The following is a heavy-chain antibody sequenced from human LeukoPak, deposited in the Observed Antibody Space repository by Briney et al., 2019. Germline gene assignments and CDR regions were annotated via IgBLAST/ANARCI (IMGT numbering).Heavy chain of an antibody. CDR2: IKSKTDGRTT. CDR3: ITGAPVGYYYDSSGYSGLDY. D-gene: IGHD3-22*01. CDR1: AFTFSNAW. J-gene: IGHJ4*02. Sequence: TGGSLRLSCAASAFTFSNAWMSWVRQAPGKGLEWVGRIKSKTDGRTTAYAAPVKGRFTISRDDSKNTLYLQMNSLKTEDTAVYYCITGAPVGYYYDSSGYSGLDYWGQGTLVTVSS. V-gene: IGHV3-15*01.